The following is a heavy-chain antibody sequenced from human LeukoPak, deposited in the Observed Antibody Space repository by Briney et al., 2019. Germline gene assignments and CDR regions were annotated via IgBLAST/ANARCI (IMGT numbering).Heavy chain of an antibody. CDR1: GGTFSSYI. V-gene: IGHV1-69*02. Sequence: GASVKVSCKASGGTFSSYIISWVRQAPGQGLEWMGRIIPILGIANYAQKFQGRVTITADKSTSTAYMELSSLRSEDTAVYYCASCFWSGYKSSYYYGMDVWGQGTTVTVSS. CDR2: IIPILGIA. D-gene: IGHD3-3*01. J-gene: IGHJ6*02. CDR3: ASCFWSGYKSSYYYGMDV.